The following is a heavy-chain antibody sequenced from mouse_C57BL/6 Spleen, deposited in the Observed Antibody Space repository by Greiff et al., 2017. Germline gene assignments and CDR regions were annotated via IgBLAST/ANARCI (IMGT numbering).Heavy chain of an antibody. Sequence: QVQLQQSGAELARPGASVKLSCKASGYTFTSYGISWVKQRTGQGLEWIGEIYPRSGNTYYNEKFKGKATLTADKSSSTAYMELRSLASEDSAVYFCTPNYYGSSPYAMDDWGTGTTVTVSS. CDR3: TPNYYGSSPYAMDD. D-gene: IGHD1-1*01. V-gene: IGHV1-81*01. J-gene: IGHJ4*01. CDR1: GYTFTSYG. CDR2: IYPRSGNT.